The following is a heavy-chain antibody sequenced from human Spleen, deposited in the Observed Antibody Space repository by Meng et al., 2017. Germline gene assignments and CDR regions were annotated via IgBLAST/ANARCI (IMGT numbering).Heavy chain of an antibody. CDR2: INHYNGNP. D-gene: IGHD6-13*01. Sequence: VLLVYSRYQLKTSGALVKVSCTACGYTFTSYGMTWVRQAPGQGLEWMGWINHYNGNPTYAQDFTGRFVLSLDSSVSTAYLQISGLKAEDTAVYYCARHRSSSWSDYWGQGTLVTVSS. V-gene: IGHV7-4-1*02. CDR1: GYTFTSYG. J-gene: IGHJ4*02. CDR3: ARHRSSSWSDY.